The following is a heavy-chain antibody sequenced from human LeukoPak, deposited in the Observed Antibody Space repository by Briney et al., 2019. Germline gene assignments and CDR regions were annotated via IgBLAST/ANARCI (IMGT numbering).Heavy chain of an antibody. V-gene: IGHV1-46*01. CDR3: ARDHMGRGVTMRGFDY. J-gene: IGHJ4*02. CDR1: GYTFTSYY. D-gene: IGHD3-10*01. CDR2: INPSGGST. Sequence: ASVKVSCKASGYTFTSYYMHWVRQAPGQGLEWMGIINPSGGSTSYAQKFQGRVTMTRDTSTSTVYMELSSLRSEDTAVYYCARDHMGRGVTMRGFDYWGQGTLVTVSS.